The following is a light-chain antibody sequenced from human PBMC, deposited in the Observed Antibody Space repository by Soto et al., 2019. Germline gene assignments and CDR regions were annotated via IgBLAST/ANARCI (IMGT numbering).Light chain of an antibody. CDR2: LNSDGSH. V-gene: IGLV4-69*01. CDR3: QTWDTGIRV. Sequence: QPVLTQSPSASASLGASVKLTCTLSSGHSNYVIAWHQQQPEKGARYLMKLNSDGSHSKGDGIPDRFSGSSSGAERYLTISSLQSDDEADYYCQTWDTGIRVFGGGTKLTVL. CDR1: SGHSNYV. J-gene: IGLJ2*01.